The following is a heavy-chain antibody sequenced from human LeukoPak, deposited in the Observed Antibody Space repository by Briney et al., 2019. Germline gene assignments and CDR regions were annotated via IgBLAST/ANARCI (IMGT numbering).Heavy chain of an antibody. Sequence: GGSLRLSCAASGFTFSSCGMHWVRQAPGKGLEWVAVISYDGSNKYYADSVKGRFTISRDNSRNTLFLEMNSLRAEDTAVYYCAKALTSGWYLDAFNIWGQGTMVTVSS. D-gene: IGHD6-19*01. V-gene: IGHV3-30*18. CDR2: ISYDGSNK. CDR3: AKALTSGWYLDAFNI. J-gene: IGHJ3*02. CDR1: GFTFSSCG.